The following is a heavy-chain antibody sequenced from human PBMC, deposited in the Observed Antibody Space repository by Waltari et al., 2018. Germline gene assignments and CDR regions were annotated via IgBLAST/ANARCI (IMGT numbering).Heavy chain of an antibody. CDR1: GGSFSGYY. Sequence: QVQLQQWGAGLLKPSETLSLTCAVYGGSFSGYYWSWIRQPPGKGLEWIGEINHSGSTNYNPSLKSRVTISVDTSKNQFSLKLSSVTAADTAVYYCARVRTSRYYSDWGQGTLVTVSS. J-gene: IGHJ4*02. CDR2: INHSGST. V-gene: IGHV4-34*01. D-gene: IGHD2-2*01. CDR3: ARVRTSRYYSD.